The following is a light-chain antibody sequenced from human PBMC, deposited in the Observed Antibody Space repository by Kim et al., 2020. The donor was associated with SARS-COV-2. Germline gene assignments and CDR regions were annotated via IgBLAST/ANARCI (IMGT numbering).Light chain of an antibody. CDR3: QQYIKWPPQYT. Sequence: EIVLTQSPNTLSVSPGERATLSCRASQSVSSNLAWYQQKPGQAPRRLIYDASTRATGIPTRFRGSGSGTDFTLTISSLQSEDFAVYFCQQYIKWPPQYTCGQGTKLEI. J-gene: IGKJ2*01. CDR1: QSVSSN. V-gene: IGKV3-15*01. CDR2: DAS.